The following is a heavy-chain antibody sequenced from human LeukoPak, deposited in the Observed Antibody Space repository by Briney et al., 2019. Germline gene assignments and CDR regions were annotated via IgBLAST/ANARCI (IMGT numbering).Heavy chain of an antibody. CDR1: GGSISSSY. CDR3: ARSNARDGYNFGY. Sequence: SETLSLTCTVSGGSISSSYWSWIRQPPGEGLEWIEYFYYSGATNYNPSLQSRVTISVDTSKTQLSLKMTSMTAADTAVYYCARSNARDGYNFGYWGQGILVTVSS. J-gene: IGHJ4*02. V-gene: IGHV4-59*08. CDR2: FYYSGAT. D-gene: IGHD5-24*01.